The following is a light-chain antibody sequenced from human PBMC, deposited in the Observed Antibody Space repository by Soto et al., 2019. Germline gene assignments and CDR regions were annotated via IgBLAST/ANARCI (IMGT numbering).Light chain of an antibody. J-gene: IGKJ4*01. V-gene: IGKV3-20*01. Sequence: EIVLTPSPGTRSLPPGERGTLSCRASQSVSSSSLAWYQQKPGQAPRLLIYDASSRATDIPDRFSGSGSGTDFTLTISRLEPEDFAVYYCQQDGSSPLTFGGGTKVDIK. CDR1: QSVSSSS. CDR2: DAS. CDR3: QQDGSSPLT.